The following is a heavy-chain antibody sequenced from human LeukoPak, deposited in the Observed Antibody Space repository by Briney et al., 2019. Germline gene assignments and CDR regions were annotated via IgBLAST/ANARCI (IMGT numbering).Heavy chain of an antibody. Sequence: PSETLSLTCTVSGDSIRNYYWSWIRQPPGKGLEWIGYVRFSGRTHYSPSLKRRVTMSVDTSKNQFSLRLTSVTAADTAFYYCARLSNPYGGFHLDFWGQGTLVTVSS. CDR2: VRFSGRT. CDR1: GDSIRNYY. D-gene: IGHD3-16*01. CDR3: ARLSNPYGGFHLDF. J-gene: IGHJ4*02. V-gene: IGHV4-59*08.